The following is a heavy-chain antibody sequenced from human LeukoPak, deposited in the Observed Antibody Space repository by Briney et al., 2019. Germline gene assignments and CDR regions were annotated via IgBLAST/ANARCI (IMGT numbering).Heavy chain of an antibody. J-gene: IGHJ4*02. D-gene: IGHD6-19*01. CDR3: ARGIGRSSGWYPEADFDY. CDR2: INAGNGNT. V-gene: IGHV1-3*01. Sequence: GASVKVSCKASGYTFTSYAMHWVRQAPGQRLEWMGWINAGNGNTKYSRKFQGRVTITRDTSASTAYMELSSLRSEDTAVYYCARGIGRSSGWYPEADFDYWGQGTLVTVSS. CDR1: GYTFTSYA.